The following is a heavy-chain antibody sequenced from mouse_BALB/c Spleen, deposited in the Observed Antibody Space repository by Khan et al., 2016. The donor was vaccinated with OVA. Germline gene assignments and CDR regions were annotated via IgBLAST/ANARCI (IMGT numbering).Heavy chain of an antibody. CDR1: GYTFTDYE. V-gene: IGHV1-15*01. Sequence: QVQLQQSGAELVRPGASVTLSCKASGYTFTDYEIHWVKQTPVYGLEWIGAIDPETGGTAYNQRFKGKATLTADKSSSTAYMELRSLTSEDSAVYYCTGSFYYGDLVYWGQGTLVTVSA. D-gene: IGHD1-2*01. J-gene: IGHJ3*01. CDR2: IDPETGGT. CDR3: TGSFYYGDLVY.